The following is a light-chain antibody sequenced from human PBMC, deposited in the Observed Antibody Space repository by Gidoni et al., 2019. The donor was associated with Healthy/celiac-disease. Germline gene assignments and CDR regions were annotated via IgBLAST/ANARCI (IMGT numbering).Light chain of an antibody. J-gene: IGKJ2*01. V-gene: IGKV1-39*01. Sequence: SVGDRVTITCRASQSISSYLNWYQQKPGKAPKLLIYAASSLQSGVPSRFSGSGSGTDFTLTISSLQPEDFATYYCQQSYSTPYTFGQGTKLEIK. CDR3: QQSYSTPYT. CDR2: AAS. CDR1: QSISSY.